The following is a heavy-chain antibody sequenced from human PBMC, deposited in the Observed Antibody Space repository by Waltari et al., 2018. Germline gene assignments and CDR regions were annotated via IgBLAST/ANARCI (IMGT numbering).Heavy chain of an antibody. J-gene: IGHJ4*02. V-gene: IGHV4-4*02. CDR2: VHGSGKT. CDR3: TRDRGRGLYLDT. Sequence: QLQLQQSGPGLVKPSGTLSPICAVSGDSMSTTYWWSWVRRTPGKGLGWLGQVHGSGKTNYNPSFASRIAISLDTSTYHIALKVTSATVADSALYYGTRDRGRGLYLDTWGQGILVTVSP. CDR1: GDSMSTTYW. D-gene: IGHD5-12*01.